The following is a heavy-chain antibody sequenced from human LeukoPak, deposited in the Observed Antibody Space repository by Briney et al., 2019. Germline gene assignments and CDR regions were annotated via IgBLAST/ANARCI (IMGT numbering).Heavy chain of an antibody. CDR1: GGSFSGYY. J-gene: IGHJ4*02. V-gene: IGHV4-34*01. D-gene: IGHD2-2*01. CDR3: ARDRSSCVDY. Sequence: PSETLSLTCAVYGGSFSGYYWSWIRQPPGKGLEWIGEINHSGSTNYNPSLKSRVTISVDTSKNQFSLKLSSVTAADTAVYYCARDRSSCVDYWGQGTLVTVSS. CDR2: INHSGST.